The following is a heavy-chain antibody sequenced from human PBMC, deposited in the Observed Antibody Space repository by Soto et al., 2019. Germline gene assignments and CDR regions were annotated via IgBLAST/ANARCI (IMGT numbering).Heavy chain of an antibody. CDR2: ISSTGSGT. D-gene: IGHD2-8*02. J-gene: IGHJ4*02. CDR3: VRDLHEPLATDALRVAN. CDR1: GFTFSSYE. V-gene: IGHV3-48*03. Sequence: GGSLRLSCAAPGFTFSSYEMHWVRQAPGKGLEWISYISSTGSGTLYADSVRGRFTMSRDNTKNSVSLQMSSLRAEDTAVYYCVRDLHEPLATDALRVANWGQGTQVTVSS.